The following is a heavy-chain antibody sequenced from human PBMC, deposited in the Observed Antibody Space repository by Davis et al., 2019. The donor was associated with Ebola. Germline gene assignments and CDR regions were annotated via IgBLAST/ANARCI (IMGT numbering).Heavy chain of an antibody. J-gene: IGHJ4*02. D-gene: IGHD5-12*01. V-gene: IGHV3-21*04. Sequence: GGSLRLSCAASGFTFSDYYMNWVRQAPGKGLEWVSSISSSSSYIYYADSVKGRFTISRDNAKNSLYLQMNSLRDEDTAVYYCAREGHSGYDMGDYWGQGTLVTVSS. CDR2: ISSSSSYI. CDR1: GFTFSDYY. CDR3: AREGHSGYDMGDY.